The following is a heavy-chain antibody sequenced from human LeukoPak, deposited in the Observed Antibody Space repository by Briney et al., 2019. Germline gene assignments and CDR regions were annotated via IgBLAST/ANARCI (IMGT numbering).Heavy chain of an antibody. CDR1: GFTFSSYS. V-gene: IGHV3-21*01. CDR2: ISSSSYI. J-gene: IGHJ4*02. CDR3: TTQDLVVVPAASHYFDY. Sequence: GGSLRLSCAASGFTFSSYSMNWVRQAPGKGLEWVSSISSSSYIYYADSVKGRFTISRDNARNSLYLQMNSLRAEDTAIYYCTTQDLVVVPAASHYFDYWGQGILIIVSA. D-gene: IGHD2-15*01.